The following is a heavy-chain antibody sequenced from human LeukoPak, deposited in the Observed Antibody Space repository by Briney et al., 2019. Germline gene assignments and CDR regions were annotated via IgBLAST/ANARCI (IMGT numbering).Heavy chain of an antibody. J-gene: IGHJ3*02. Sequence: GGSLRLSCAASGFTFDDYAMHWVRQAPGKGLEWVSLISGDGGSTYYADPVKGRFTISRDNSKNSLYLQMNSLRTEDTALYYCAKGTQEQWLIDDAFDIWRQGTMVTVSS. D-gene: IGHD6-19*01. CDR1: GFTFDDYA. CDR3: AKGTQEQWLIDDAFDI. CDR2: ISGDGGST. V-gene: IGHV3-43*02.